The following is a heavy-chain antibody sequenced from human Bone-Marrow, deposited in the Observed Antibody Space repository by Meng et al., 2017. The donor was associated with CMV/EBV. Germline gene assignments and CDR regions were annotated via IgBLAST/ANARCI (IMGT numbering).Heavy chain of an antibody. J-gene: IGHJ6*02. V-gene: IGHV3-33*01. CDR1: GFTFSSYG. CDR2: IWYDGSNK. D-gene: IGHD3-3*01. CDR3: ARDLGKGFLEWLSHYGMDV. Sequence: GESLKISCAASGFTFSSYGMHWVRQAPGKGLGWVAVIWYDGSNKYYADSVKGRFTISRDNSKNTLYLQMNSLRAEDTAVYYCARDLGKGFLEWLSHYGMDVWGQGTTVTVSS.